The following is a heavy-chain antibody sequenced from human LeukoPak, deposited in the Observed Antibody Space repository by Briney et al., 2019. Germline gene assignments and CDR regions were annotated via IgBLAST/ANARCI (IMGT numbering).Heavy chain of an antibody. V-gene: IGHV3-74*01. D-gene: IGHD6-13*01. J-gene: IGHJ5*02. CDR1: GFTFSTCA. CDR3: ARESGIAAALDL. Sequence: GGSLRLSCAASGFTFSTCAMSWVRQAPGKGLVWVSRINTDGSSTSYADSVKGRFTISRDNAKNTLYLQMNSLRAEDTAVYYCARESGIAAALDLWGQGTLVTVSS. CDR2: INTDGSST.